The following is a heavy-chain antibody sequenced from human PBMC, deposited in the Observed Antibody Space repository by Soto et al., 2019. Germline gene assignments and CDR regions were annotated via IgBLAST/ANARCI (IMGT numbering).Heavy chain of an antibody. Sequence: ASVKVSCKASGYTFTSYGISWVRQAPGQGLEWMGWISAYNGNTNYAQKLQGRVTMTTDTSTSTAYMELRSLRSDDTAVYYCARAHPLTETTPGGYYYGMDVWGQGTTVTVS. CDR2: ISAYNGNT. V-gene: IGHV1-18*04. J-gene: IGHJ6*02. CDR1: GYTFTSYG. CDR3: ARAHPLTETTPGGYYYGMDV. D-gene: IGHD2-8*02.